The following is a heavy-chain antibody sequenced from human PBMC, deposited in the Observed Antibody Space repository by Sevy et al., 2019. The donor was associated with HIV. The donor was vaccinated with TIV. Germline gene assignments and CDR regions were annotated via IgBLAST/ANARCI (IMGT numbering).Heavy chain of an antibody. CDR1: GGSISSYY. CDR2: IYYSGST. J-gene: IGHJ4*02. D-gene: IGHD2-21*01. CDR3: ARGDGYNRDY. V-gene: IGHV4-59*01. Sequence: SETLSLTCTVSGGSISSYYWSWIRQPPGKGLEWIGYIYYSGSTNYNPSLKSRVTISVDTSKNQFSLKLSSVSAADTAVYYCARGDGYNRDYWGQGTLVTVSS.